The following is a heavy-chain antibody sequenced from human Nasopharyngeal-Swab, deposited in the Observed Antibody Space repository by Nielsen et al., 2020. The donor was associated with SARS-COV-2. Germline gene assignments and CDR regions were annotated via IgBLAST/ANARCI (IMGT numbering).Heavy chain of an antibody. D-gene: IGHD4-23*01. CDR3: ARERGNSLDY. CDR2: IKQDGSEK. V-gene: IGHV3-7*01. J-gene: IGHJ4*02. CDR1: GFTFSNYW. Sequence: GESLKISCAASGFTFSNYWMSWVRQAPGKGLEWVANIKQDGSEKYYVDSVKGRFTISRDNAKNSLYLQMNSLRAEDTAVYYCARERGNSLDYWGQGTLVTVSS.